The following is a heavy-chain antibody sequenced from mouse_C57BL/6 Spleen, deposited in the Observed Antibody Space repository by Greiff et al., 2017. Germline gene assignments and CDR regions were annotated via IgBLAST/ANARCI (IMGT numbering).Heavy chain of an antibody. D-gene: IGHD2-3*01. Sequence: EVKLQQSGAELVKPGASVKLSCTASGFNIKDYYMHWVKQRTEQGLEWIGRIDPEDGETKYDPKFQGKATITADTSSNTAYLQLSSLTSEDTAVYYCAREYDGHFDYWGQGTTLTVSS. CDR3: AREYDGHFDY. CDR1: GFNIKDYY. CDR2: IDPEDGET. J-gene: IGHJ2*01. V-gene: IGHV14-2*01.